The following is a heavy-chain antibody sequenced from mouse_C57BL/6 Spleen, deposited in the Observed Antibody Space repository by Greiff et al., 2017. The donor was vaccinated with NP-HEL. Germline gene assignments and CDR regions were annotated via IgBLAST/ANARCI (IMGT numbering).Heavy chain of an antibody. V-gene: IGHV1-69*01. Sequence: QVQLQQPGAELVMPGASVKLSCKASGYTFTSYWMHWVKQRPGQGLEWIGEIDPSDSYTNYNQKFKGKSTLTGDKSSSTAYMQLSSLTSEDSAVYYCARGDYDVRFAYWGQGTLVTVSA. D-gene: IGHD2-4*01. CDR2: IDPSDSYT. CDR3: ARGDYDVRFAY. J-gene: IGHJ3*01. CDR1: GYTFTSYW.